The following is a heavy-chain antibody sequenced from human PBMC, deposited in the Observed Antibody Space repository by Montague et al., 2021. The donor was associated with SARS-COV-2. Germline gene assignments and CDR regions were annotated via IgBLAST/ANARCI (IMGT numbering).Heavy chain of an antibody. CDR1: GDSVSNNRVA. CDR3: ARGHRAHDMDV. J-gene: IGHJ6*02. Sequence: CAISGDSVSNNRVAWTWFRQSPSRGLVWLGRTYYRSNWYNDYATSVKGRITVNPDTSKNQFSLQLNSVTPDDTAVYYCARGHRAHDMDVWGHGTAVTVSS. V-gene: IGHV6-1*01. CDR2: TYYRSNWYN.